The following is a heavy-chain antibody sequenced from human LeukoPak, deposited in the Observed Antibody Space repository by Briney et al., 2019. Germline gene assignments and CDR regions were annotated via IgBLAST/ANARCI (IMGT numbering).Heavy chain of an antibody. CDR2: IIPILGIA. CDR1: GGTFSSYA. J-gene: IGHJ4*01. CDR3: ARGGGPDYYYDSSGYWYFDY. D-gene: IGHD3-22*01. V-gene: IGHV1-69*04. Sequence: SVKVSCKASGGTFSSYAISWVQQAPGQGLEWMGRIIPILGIANYAQKFQGRVTITADKSTSTAYMELSSLRSEDTAVYYCARGGGPDYYYDSSGYWYFDYWGQEPWSPSPQ.